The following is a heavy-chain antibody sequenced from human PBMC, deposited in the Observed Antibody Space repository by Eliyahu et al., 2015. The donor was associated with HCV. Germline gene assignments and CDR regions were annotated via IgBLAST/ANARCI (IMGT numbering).Heavy chain of an antibody. Sequence: QVQLQQWGAGLLKPSETLSLTCAVXGGSXSDYXWIGEINXSXSTNYNPSLKSRVTMSVDTSKKQFSLKLRSVTAANTAVYYCARGLIRITMIVVVMTPKALGAFDIWGQGTMVTVSS. V-gene: IGHV4-34*01. CDR2: INXSXST. CDR3: ARGLIRITMIVVVMTPKALGAFDI. D-gene: IGHD3-22*01. CDR1: GGSXSDYX. J-gene: IGHJ3*02.